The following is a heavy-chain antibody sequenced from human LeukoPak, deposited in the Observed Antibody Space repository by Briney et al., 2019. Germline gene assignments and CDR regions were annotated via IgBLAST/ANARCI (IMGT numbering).Heavy chain of an antibody. CDR1: GFTFSSYA. D-gene: IGHD4-11*01. CDR3: ARERDSAFDS. CDR2: ISDIGRT. J-gene: IGHJ4*02. V-gene: IGHV3-23*01. Sequence: GGSLRLSCAASGFTFSSYAMSWFRQAPGKGLEWVSSISDIGRTYYAGSVKGRFIISRDNSKNTLYVQMNSLRAEDTAIYYCARERDSAFDSWGQGTLVTVPS.